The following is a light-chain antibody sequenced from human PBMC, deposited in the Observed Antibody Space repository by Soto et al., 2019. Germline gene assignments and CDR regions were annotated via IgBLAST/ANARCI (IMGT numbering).Light chain of an antibody. CDR2: GAS. CDR1: QDVGTNY. CDR3: QQFINSPYMYI. Sequence: EIVLTQSPGTLSLSPGEGATLSCRSSQDVGTNYLAWYQQKPGQAPRLLILGASSRASGVPGRFSGSGSGTNFTLTISRLEPEDSAVYYYQQFINSPYMYIFGQGTKLEI. J-gene: IGKJ2*01. V-gene: IGKV3-20*01.